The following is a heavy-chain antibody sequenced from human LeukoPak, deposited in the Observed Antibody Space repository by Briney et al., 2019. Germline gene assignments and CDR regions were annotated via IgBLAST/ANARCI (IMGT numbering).Heavy chain of an antibody. CDR3: ARGPSIAARYDAFDI. CDR2: ISGSGNTI. Sequence: GGSLRLSCAASEFTFTSYELNWVRQAPGKGLEWVSYISGSGNTISYADSVKGRFTISRDNAKNSLYLQVISLRAEDTAVYYCARGPSIAARYDAFDIWGQGTMVTVSS. V-gene: IGHV3-48*03. J-gene: IGHJ3*02. D-gene: IGHD6-6*01. CDR1: EFTFTSYE.